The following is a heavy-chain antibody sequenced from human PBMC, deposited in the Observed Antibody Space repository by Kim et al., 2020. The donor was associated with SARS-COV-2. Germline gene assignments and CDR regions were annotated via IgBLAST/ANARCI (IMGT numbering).Heavy chain of an antibody. J-gene: IGHJ4*02. Sequence: ASVKVSCKASGYTFTSYGISWVRQAPGQGLEWMGWISAYNGNTNYAQKLQGRVTMTTDTSTSTAYMELRSLRSDDTAVYYCARDQNLPVAGNTQTDYWGQGTLVTVSS. CDR2: ISAYNGNT. CDR1: GYTFTSYG. V-gene: IGHV1-18*01. D-gene: IGHD6-19*01. CDR3: ARDQNLPVAGNTQTDY.